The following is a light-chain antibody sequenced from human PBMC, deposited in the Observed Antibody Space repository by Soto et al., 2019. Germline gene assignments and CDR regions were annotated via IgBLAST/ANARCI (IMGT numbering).Light chain of an antibody. J-gene: IGKJ4*01. CDR3: QHRSNWPLT. CDR1: QSVRSY. CDR2: DAS. V-gene: IGKV3-11*01. Sequence: EIVLTQSPATLSLSPGERATLSCRASQSVRSYLAWYQQKPGQAPRLLIYDASNRATGIPARFSGSRSGTDFTLTISSLEPEDFAVYYCQHRSNWPLTFGGGTKVEIK.